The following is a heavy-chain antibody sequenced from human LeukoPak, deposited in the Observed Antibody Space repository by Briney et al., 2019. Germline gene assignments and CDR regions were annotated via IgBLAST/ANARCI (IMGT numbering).Heavy chain of an antibody. CDR2: ISSSGSTI. Sequence: GGSLRLSCAASGFTFSSYEMNWVRQAPGKGLEWVSYISSSGSTIYYADSVKGRFTISRDNAKNSLYLQMNSLRAEDTAVYYCARDRDPWELQTYFDYWGQGTLVTVSS. D-gene: IGHD1-26*01. V-gene: IGHV3-48*03. CDR1: GFTFSSYE. J-gene: IGHJ4*02. CDR3: ARDRDPWELQTYFDY.